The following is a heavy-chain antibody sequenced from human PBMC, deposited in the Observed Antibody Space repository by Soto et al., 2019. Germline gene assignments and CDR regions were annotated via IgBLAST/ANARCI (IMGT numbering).Heavy chain of an antibody. CDR1: GYTFTDYY. V-gene: IGHV1-69-2*01. Sequence: EVQLVQSGAEVKKPGATVKISCKVSGYTFTDYYMHWVQQAPGKGLEWVGMVDPAGGGTIYAEKFQGRVTIPADTPTDTAYMERSSLRAEDTAVYDCATATTMVRGINNWFDPWGQGNLVTVSS. CDR2: VDPAGGGT. J-gene: IGHJ5*02. CDR3: ATATTMVRGINNWFDP. D-gene: IGHD3-10*01.